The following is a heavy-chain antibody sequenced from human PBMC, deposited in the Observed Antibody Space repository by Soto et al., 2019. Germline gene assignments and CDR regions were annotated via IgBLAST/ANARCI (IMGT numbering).Heavy chain of an antibody. CDR3: ARCTTDHRYGMDV. CDR1: GGSISSGGYS. D-gene: IGHD2-8*01. V-gene: IGHV4-30-2*01. CDR2: IYHSGTA. Sequence: QLQLRQSGSGLVKPSQTLSLTCAVSGGSISSGGYSWSWIRQPPGKGLEWIGYIYHSGTAYFNPSRTSRLTLSVDRSKNQFSLRLSSVTAADTPVYYCARCTTDHRYGMDVWGPGTTVIVSS. J-gene: IGHJ6*02.